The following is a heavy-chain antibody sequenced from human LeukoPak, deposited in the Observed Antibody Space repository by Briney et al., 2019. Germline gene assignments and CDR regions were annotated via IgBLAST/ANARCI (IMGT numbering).Heavy chain of an antibody. D-gene: IGHD6-13*01. J-gene: IGHJ4*02. CDR3: ANPGVAAAGILDY. Sequence: GGSLRLSCAASGFTFSSYGMHWVRQAPGKGLEWVAFIRYDGSNKYYADSVKGRFTISRDNSKNTLYLQMNSLRAEDTAVYYCANPGVAAAGILDYWGQGTLVTVSS. CDR2: IRYDGSNK. CDR1: GFTFSSYG. V-gene: IGHV3-30*02.